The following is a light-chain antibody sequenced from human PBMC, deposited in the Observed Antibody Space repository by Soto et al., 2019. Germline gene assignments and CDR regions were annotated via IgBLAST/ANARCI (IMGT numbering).Light chain of an antibody. CDR3: QQSYRTART. CDR1: QSISSY. J-gene: IGKJ1*01. V-gene: IGKV1-39*01. CDR2: AAS. Sequence: DIQMTQSPSSLSASVGDRVTITCRASQSISSYLNWYQQKPGKAPKLLIYAASRLQSGVPSRFSGSGSGTDFTLTISSLQPEDFATYYCQQSYRTARTFGQGTKVEIK.